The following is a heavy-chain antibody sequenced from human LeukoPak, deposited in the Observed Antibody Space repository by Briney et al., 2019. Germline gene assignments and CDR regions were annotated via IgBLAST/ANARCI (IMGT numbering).Heavy chain of an antibody. V-gene: IGHV3-21*01. CDR3: ARDREASDDFNWFDP. D-gene: IGHD3/OR15-3a*01. CDR1: GFTFSTYS. CDR2: LSKSSTYV. Sequence: PGGSLRLSCAASGFTFSTYSMSWVRQAPGKGLEWVSSLSKSSTYVYYAASVKGRFTISRDNAKNSLFLEMNSLRAEDTAVYYCARDREASDDFNWFDPWGQGILVTVSS. J-gene: IGHJ5*02.